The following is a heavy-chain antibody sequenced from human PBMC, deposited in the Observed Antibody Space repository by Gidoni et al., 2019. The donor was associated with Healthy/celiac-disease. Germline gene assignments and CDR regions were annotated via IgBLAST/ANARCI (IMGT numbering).Heavy chain of an antibody. J-gene: IGHJ6*02. CDR2: IKSKTDGGTT. Sequence: EVQLVESGGGLVQPGWSLRRSCDASGFTFSNAWMPWVRQAPGKGVEWVGRIKSKTDGGTTDYAAPVKGRFTISRDDSKNTLYLQMNSLKTEDTAVYYCTTPSQSNGQLYYYYGMDVWGQGTTVTVSS. CDR1: GFTFSNAW. CDR3: TTPSQSNGQLYYYYGMDV. D-gene: IGHD1-1*01. V-gene: IGHV3-15*01.